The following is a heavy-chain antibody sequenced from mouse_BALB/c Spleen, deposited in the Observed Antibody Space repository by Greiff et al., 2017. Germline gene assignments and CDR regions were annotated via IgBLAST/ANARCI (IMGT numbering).Heavy chain of an antibody. D-gene: IGHD1-1*01. CDR3: ARSPGMDYVSPLDY. J-gene: IGHJ4*01. CDR1: GYTFTDYW. V-gene: IGHV1-69*01. CDR2: IDTSDSYT. Sequence: QVQLQQPGAELVMPGASVKMSCKASGYTFTDYWMHWVKQRPGQGLEWIGAIDTSDSYTSYNQKFKGKATLTVDESSSTAYMQLSSLTSEDSAVYYCARSPGMDYVSPLDYWGQGTSVTVSS.